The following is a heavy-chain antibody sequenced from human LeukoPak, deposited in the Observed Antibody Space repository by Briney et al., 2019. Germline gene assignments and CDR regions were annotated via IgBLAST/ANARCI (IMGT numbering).Heavy chain of an antibody. Sequence: GGSLRLSCAASGFTFSSYAMSWVRQAPGKGLEWVSAISGSGGSTYYADSVKGRFTISRDDSKNTLYLQMNSLRAEDTAVYYCARETTASGNFFDSWGQGTLATVSS. CDR1: GFTFSSYA. V-gene: IGHV3-23*01. CDR3: ARETTASGNFFDS. J-gene: IGHJ4*02. D-gene: IGHD3-10*01. CDR2: ISGSGGST.